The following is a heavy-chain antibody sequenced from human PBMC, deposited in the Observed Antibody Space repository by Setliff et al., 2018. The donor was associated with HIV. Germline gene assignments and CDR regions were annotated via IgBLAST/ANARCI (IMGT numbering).Heavy chain of an antibody. CDR1: GGSISSHH. CDR2: IYYSGST. J-gene: IGHJ4*02. V-gene: IGHV4-59*08. D-gene: IGHD3-9*01. CDR3: ARSLRYFDWSLHY. Sequence: SETLSLTCTVSGGSISSHHWSWIRQPPGKGLEWIGYIYYSGSTNYNPSLKSRVTISVDTSKKQFSLNLSSVTAADTAVYYCARSLRYFDWSLHYWGQGMLVTVSS.